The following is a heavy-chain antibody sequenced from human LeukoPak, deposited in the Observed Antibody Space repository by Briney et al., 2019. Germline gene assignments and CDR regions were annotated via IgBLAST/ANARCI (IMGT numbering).Heavy chain of an antibody. CDR1: GFTFNTYW. D-gene: IGHD3-22*01. Sequence: GGSLRLSCAASGFTFNTYWLHWVRQAPGKGLVWGSHINNDGSITNYADSVKGRFTISRDNAKNRLYLQMNSLRAEDTAVYYCARVVYFDSSGYRHFDYWGQGTLVTVSS. CDR3: ARVVYFDSSGYRHFDY. CDR2: INNDGSIT. V-gene: IGHV3-74*01. J-gene: IGHJ4*02.